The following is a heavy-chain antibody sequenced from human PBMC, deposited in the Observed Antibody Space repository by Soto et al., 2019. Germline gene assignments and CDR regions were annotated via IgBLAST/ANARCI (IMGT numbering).Heavy chain of an antibody. CDR1: GFTFSSYA. J-gene: IGHJ4*02. V-gene: IGHV3-23*01. CDR2: ISGSGGST. CDR3: ARRSSGWYFDY. Sequence: EVQVLESGGGLVQPGGSLRLSCAASGFTFSSYAMNWVRQAPGKGLEWVSVISGSGGSTYYADSVKGRFTISRDTSQNTLYLQMNSLRAEDTAVYYCARRSSGWYFDYWGQGTLVTVSS. D-gene: IGHD6-19*01.